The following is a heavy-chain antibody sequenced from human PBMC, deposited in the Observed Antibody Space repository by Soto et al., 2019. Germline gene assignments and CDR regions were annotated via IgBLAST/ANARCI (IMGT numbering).Heavy chain of an antibody. Sequence: GGSLRLSCAASGFTFSSYAMSWVRQAPGKGLEWVSAISGSGGSTYYADSVKGRFTISRDNSKNTLYLQMNSLRAEDTAVYYCAKDGGYCSSTSCYVPGEWFDPWGQGTLVTVSS. CDR2: ISGSGGST. V-gene: IGHV3-23*01. CDR1: GFTFSSYA. J-gene: IGHJ5*02. D-gene: IGHD2-2*01. CDR3: AKDGGYCSSTSCYVPGEWFDP.